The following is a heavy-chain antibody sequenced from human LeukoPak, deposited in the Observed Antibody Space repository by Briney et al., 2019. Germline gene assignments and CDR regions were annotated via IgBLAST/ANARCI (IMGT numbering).Heavy chain of an antibody. D-gene: IGHD1-14*01. CDR1: GGSVSSGSYY. J-gene: IGHJ3*02. CDR2: IYYSGST. V-gene: IGHV4-61*01. Sequence: SETLSLTCTVSGGSVSSGSYYWSWIRQPPGKGLEWIGYIYYSGSTNYNPSLKSRVTISVDTSKNQFSLKLSSVTAADTAVYYCARPSRNDAFGIWGQGTMVTVSS. CDR3: ARPSRNDAFGI.